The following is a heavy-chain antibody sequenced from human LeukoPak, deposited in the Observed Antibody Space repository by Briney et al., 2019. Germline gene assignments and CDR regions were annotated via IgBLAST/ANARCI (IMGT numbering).Heavy chain of an antibody. CDR1: GGTFISYT. Sequence: AVKVSCKASGGTFISYTISWVRQAPGQGLEWMGRIIPILGIANYAQKLQGRVTITADKSTSTAYMELSRLRSEDTAVYYCARDLDYYDSSGYAAFDIWGQGTMVTVSS. D-gene: IGHD3-22*01. CDR3: ARDLDYYDSSGYAAFDI. V-gene: IGHV1-69*04. J-gene: IGHJ3*02. CDR2: IIPILGIA.